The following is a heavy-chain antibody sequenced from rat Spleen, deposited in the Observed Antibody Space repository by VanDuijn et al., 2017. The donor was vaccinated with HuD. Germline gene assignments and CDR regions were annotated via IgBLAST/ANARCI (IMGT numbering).Heavy chain of an antibody. CDR2: ISFSRST. V-gene: IGHV3-1*01. CDR3: ARYRNTMGLFDY. CDR1: GYSITSYY. J-gene: IGHJ2*01. D-gene: IGHD1-7*01. Sequence: EVQLQESGPGLVKPSQSLSLTCSVTGYSITSYYWGWIRKFPGNKMEWMGYISFSRSTTYNPSLKSRISISRDTSKNQFFLQLNSVTTEDTATYYCARYRNTMGLFDYWGQGVMVTVSS.